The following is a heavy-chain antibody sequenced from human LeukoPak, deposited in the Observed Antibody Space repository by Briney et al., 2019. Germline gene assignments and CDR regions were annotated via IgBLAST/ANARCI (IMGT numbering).Heavy chain of an antibody. CDR3: ARFGYVAAVDV. Sequence: GSLRLSCAASGVSFSAYGMTWVRQAPGTGMEWVANINPAGSETYYVDPVKGRFSISRENAKNLVYLQMNSLRAEDTAVYHCARFGYVAAVDVWGQGTPVTVSS. CDR2: INPAGSET. CDR1: GVSFSAYG. V-gene: IGHV3-7*01. J-gene: IGHJ4*02. D-gene: IGHD2-15*01.